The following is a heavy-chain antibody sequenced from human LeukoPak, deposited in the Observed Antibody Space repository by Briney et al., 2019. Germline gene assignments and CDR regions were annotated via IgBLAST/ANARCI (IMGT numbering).Heavy chain of an antibody. CDR1: GYTFTSYD. V-gene: IGHV1-8*01. CDR3: ARVRPTIAVAGTRWFDP. Sequence: ASVKVSCKASGYTFTSYDIKWVRQATGQGLEWMGWMNPNSGNTGYAQKFQGRVTMTRNTSISTAYMELSSLRSEDTAVYYCARVRPTIAVAGTRWFDPWGQGTLVTVSS. CDR2: MNPNSGNT. D-gene: IGHD6-19*01. J-gene: IGHJ5*02.